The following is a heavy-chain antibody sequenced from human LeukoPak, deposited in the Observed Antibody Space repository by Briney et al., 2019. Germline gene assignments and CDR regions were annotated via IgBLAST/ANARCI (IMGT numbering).Heavy chain of an antibody. J-gene: IGHJ5*02. D-gene: IGHD2-2*01. CDR2: IYHSGST. V-gene: IGHV4-38-2*01. CDR3: ARHEVVPAAMEGFDP. Sequence: SETLSLTCAVSGYSISSGYYWGRIRQPPGKGLEWIGSIYHSGSTYYNPSLKSRVTISVDTSKNQFSLKLSSVTAEDTAVYYCARHEVVPAAMEGFDPWGQGTLVTVSP. CDR1: GYSISSGYY.